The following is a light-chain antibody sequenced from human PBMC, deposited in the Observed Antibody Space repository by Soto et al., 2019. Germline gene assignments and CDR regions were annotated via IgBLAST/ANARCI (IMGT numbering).Light chain of an antibody. CDR1: LSVSSSY. J-gene: IGKJ1*01. CDR2: GAS. Sequence: MVFMQSLCTLSLSPGDRATLSCGASLSVSSSYLAWYQQKPGQAPRLLIYGASSRATGIPDRFSGSGSGTDFTLTISRLEPEDFAVYYCQQYGSLVPCTFGQGTKVDIK. CDR3: QQYGSLVPCT. V-gene: IGKV3-20*01.